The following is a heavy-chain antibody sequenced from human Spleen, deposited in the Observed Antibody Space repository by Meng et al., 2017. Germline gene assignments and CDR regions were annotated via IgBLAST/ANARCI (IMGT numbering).Heavy chain of an antibody. V-gene: IGHV4-34*01. Sequence: QVQDWGIGLCKPAETPSLTSAVKGGSLSSHYGSWVLQPPGKGLEWIGEIYHSGSTNYSPSLKGRVTLSVDKSKNQFSLKLRSVTAADTAVYYCARLILDSSGYYYIMDYWGQGTLVTVSS. CDR1: GGSLSSHY. CDR3: ARLILDSSGYYYIMDY. CDR2: IYHSGST. J-gene: IGHJ4*02. D-gene: IGHD3-22*01.